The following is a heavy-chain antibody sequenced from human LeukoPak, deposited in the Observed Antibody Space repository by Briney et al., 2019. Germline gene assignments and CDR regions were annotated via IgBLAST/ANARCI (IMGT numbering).Heavy chain of an antibody. Sequence: SETLSLTCTVSGGSISSSLYHWGWIRQSPGKNLEWLGSIYYTGTTHYNPSLKSRVTMSVDTSKNQFSLKLSSVTAADTAVYYCASDRGYAAYWGQGTLVTVSS. D-gene: IGHD5-12*01. CDR2: IYYTGTT. CDR3: ASDRGYAAY. V-gene: IGHV4-39*07. CDR1: GGSISSSLYH. J-gene: IGHJ4*02.